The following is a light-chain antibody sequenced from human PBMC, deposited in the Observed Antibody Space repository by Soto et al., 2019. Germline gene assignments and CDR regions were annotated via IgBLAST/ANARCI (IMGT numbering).Light chain of an antibody. Sequence: EIVLTQSPATLSLSSGERATLSCRASQRVSNFLAWYQQKPGQPPRLLIYDASIRAAGFPARFSGSGSGTDFTLTINNLEPEDFAVYFCQQRSNWPLTFGGGTKVEI. V-gene: IGKV3-11*01. J-gene: IGKJ4*01. CDR3: QQRSNWPLT. CDR1: QRVSNF. CDR2: DAS.